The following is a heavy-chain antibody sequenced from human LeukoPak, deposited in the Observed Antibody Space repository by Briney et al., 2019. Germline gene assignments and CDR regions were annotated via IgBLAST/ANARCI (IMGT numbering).Heavy chain of an antibody. V-gene: IGHV4-39*01. CDR2: IYYSGST. J-gene: IGHJ4*02. CDR3: ARHTHLISYYYGSGSYSFDY. CDR1: GGSFSGYY. Sequence: SETLSLTCAVYGGSFSGYYWGWIRQPPGKGLEWIGSIYYSGSTYYNPSLKSRVTISVDTSKNQFSLKLSSVTAADTAVYYCARHTHLISYYYGSGSYSFDYWGQGTLVTVSS. D-gene: IGHD3-10*01.